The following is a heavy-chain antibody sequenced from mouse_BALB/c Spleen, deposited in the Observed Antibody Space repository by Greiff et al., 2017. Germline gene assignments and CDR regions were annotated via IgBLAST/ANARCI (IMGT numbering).Heavy chain of an antibody. CDR1: GYTFTSYT. Sequence: QVQLQQSAAELARPGASVKMSCKASGYTFTSYTMHWVKQRPGQGLEWIGYINPSSGYTEYNQKFKDKTTLTADKSSSTAYMQLSSLTSEDSAVYYCARWEERRGYFDVWGAGTTVTVSS. V-gene: IGHV1-4*02. CDR3: ARWEERRGYFDV. CDR2: INPSSGYT. D-gene: IGHD2-14*01. J-gene: IGHJ1*01.